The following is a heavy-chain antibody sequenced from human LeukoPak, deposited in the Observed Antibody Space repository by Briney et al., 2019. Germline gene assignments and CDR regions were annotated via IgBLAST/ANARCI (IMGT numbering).Heavy chain of an antibody. D-gene: IGHD5-24*01. Sequence: ASVKVSCKASGGTFSSYAISWVRQAPGQGLEWMGWINTNTGNPTYAQGFTGRFVFSLDTSVSTAYLQISSLKAEDTAVYYCARVMEMSASYYYYYYYMDVWGKGTTVTVSS. CDR3: ARVMEMSASYYYYYYYMDV. CDR1: GGTFSSYA. CDR2: INTNTGNP. V-gene: IGHV7-4-1*02. J-gene: IGHJ6*03.